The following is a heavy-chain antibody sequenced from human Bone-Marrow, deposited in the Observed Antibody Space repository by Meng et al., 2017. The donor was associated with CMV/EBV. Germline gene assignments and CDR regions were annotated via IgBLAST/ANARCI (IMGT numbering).Heavy chain of an antibody. D-gene: IGHD3-22*01. CDR3: ARAAYYYDSSGPYYFDY. V-gene: IGHV4-61*01. Sequence: SETLSLTCTVSGGSISSSSYYWSWIRQPPGKGLEWIGYIYYIGSTNYNPSLKSRVTISVDTSKNQFSLKLSSVTAADTAVYYCARAAYYYDSSGPYYFDYWGQGTLVTVSS. CDR2: IYYIGST. J-gene: IGHJ4*02. CDR1: GGSISSSSYY.